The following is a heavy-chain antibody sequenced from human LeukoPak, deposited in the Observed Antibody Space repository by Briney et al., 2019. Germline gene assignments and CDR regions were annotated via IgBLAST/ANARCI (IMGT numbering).Heavy chain of an antibody. V-gene: IGHV3-43*01. D-gene: IGHD3-3*01. Sequence: HGGSLRLSCAASGFTFDDNTMHWVRQTPGRGLEWVSFITWKSHRTHYADSVRGRFTVSRDNSKDSMHLEMNSLKTEDTGLYHCASEVGYRSLGYLGQGTLVTVSS. J-gene: IGHJ4*02. CDR1: GFTFDDNT. CDR2: ITWKSHRT. CDR3: ASEVGYRSLGY.